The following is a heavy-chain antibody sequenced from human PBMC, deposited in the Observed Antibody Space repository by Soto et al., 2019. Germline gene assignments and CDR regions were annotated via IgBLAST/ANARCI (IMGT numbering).Heavy chain of an antibody. CDR3: ASNSYGYNLYAD. CDR1: GGSISSGDYY. V-gene: IGHV4-30-4*01. D-gene: IGHD5-18*01. Sequence: TLSLTCTVSGGSISSGDYYWSWIRQPPGKGLEWIGYIYYSGSTYYNPSLKSRVTISVDTSKNQFSLKLSSVTAADTAVYYCASNSYGYNLYADWGQGTPVPVSS. J-gene: IGHJ4*02. CDR2: IYYSGST.